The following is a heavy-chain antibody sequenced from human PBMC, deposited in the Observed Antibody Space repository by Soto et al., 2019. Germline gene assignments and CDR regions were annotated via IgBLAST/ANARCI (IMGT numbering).Heavy chain of an antibody. V-gene: IGHV1-18*01. Sequence: GASVQVSCKASGYTFTNFGFTWVRRAPGQGLEWMGWISAYTDTPNYAQKFQGRVTMTIGTTTSTAYMDLRSLTSDDTAFYYCARVIPPVDAWFDPWGQGTLVTVSS. D-gene: IGHD2-2*01. CDR3: ARVIPPVDAWFDP. CDR2: ISAYTDTP. J-gene: IGHJ5*02. CDR1: GYTFTNFG.